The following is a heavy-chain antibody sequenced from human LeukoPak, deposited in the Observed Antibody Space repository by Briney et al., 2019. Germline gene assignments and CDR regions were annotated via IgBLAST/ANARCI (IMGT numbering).Heavy chain of an antibody. D-gene: IGHD3-22*01. J-gene: IGHJ4*02. CDR2: INHSGST. V-gene: IGHV4-39*07. Sequence: SETLSLTCTVSGGSVSSGSYYWSWIRQPPGKGLEWIGEINHSGSTNYNPSLESRVTISVDTSKNQFSLKLSSVTAADTAVYYCARGRYYYDSSGYYTYYFDYWGQGTLVTVSS. CDR3: ARGRYYYDSSGYYTYYFDY. CDR1: GGSVSSGSYY.